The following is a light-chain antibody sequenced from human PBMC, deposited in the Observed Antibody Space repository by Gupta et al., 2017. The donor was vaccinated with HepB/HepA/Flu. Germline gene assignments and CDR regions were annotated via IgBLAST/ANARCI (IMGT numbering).Light chain of an antibody. CDR2: GAF. V-gene: IGKV3-20*01. J-gene: IGKJ5*01. Sequence: ESVLTQSAGTLSLPPGERATLSRRASQGVSSRYLAWYQQKRGQAPRVLIYGAFSRAPGIPDRLSGSGSGTDFTRTINRLEPEDFAVYYCQQYGSSPITFGQWTRLEIK. CDR3: QQYGSSPIT. CDR1: QGVSSRY.